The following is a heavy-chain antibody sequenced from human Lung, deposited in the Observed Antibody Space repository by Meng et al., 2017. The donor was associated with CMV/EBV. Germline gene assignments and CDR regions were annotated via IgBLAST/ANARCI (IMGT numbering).Heavy chain of an antibody. V-gene: IGHV3-9*01. D-gene: IGHD3-10*01. CDR3: AREGYDYDSGSYYYYFDH. CDR2: ISWNSGSI. Sequence: SCAASGFTFDDYAMHWVRQAPGKGLEWVSGISWNSGSIGYADSVKGRFTISRDNAKNSLYLQMNSLRAEDTAVYYCAREGYDYDSGSYYYYFDHWGQGXLVTVSS. CDR1: GFTFDDYA. J-gene: IGHJ4*02.